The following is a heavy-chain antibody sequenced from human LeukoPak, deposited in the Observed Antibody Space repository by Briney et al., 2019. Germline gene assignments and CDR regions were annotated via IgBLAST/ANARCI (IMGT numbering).Heavy chain of an antibody. J-gene: IGHJ4*02. Sequence: SETLSLTCTVSGDSISSSNYYWGWIRQPPGKGLEWIGSIYNSGSTYYNPSLKSRVTISVDTSKNQFSLKLSSVTAADTAVYYCARFNSGSYQHYFDYWGQGTLVTVSS. V-gene: IGHV4-39*07. CDR3: ARFNSGSYQHYFDY. CDR1: GDSISSSNYY. D-gene: IGHD1-26*01. CDR2: IYNSGST.